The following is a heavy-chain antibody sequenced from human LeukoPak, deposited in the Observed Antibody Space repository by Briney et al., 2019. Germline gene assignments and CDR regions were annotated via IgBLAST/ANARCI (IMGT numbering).Heavy chain of an antibody. CDR1: GFTFSSYA. J-gene: IGHJ6*02. CDR2: ISYDGSNK. Sequence: GGSLRLSCAASGFTFSSYAMHWVRQAPGKGLEWVAVISYDGSNKYYADSVKGRFTISRDNSKNTLYLRMNSLRAEDTAVYYCARVMRAGECMDVWGQGTTVTVSS. D-gene: IGHD3-16*01. V-gene: IGHV3-30-3*01. CDR3: ARVMRAGECMDV.